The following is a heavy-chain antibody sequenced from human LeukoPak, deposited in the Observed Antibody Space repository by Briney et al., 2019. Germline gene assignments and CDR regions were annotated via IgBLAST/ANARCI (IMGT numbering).Heavy chain of an antibody. Sequence: PGRSLRLSCTASGITFRNYGMHWVRQAPGKGLEWVALIYYDGSDKYYADSVKGRFTISRDNSKNILYLQMNSLRAEDTAVYYCATITGSYYKPDSWGQGTLVTASS. CDR1: GITFRNYG. CDR3: ATITGSYYKPDS. D-gene: IGHD3-10*01. J-gene: IGHJ4*02. V-gene: IGHV3-33*01. CDR2: IYYDGSDK.